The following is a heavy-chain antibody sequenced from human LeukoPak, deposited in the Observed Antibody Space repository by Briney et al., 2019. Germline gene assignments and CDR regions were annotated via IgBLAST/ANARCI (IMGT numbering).Heavy chain of an antibody. CDR1: GLTFSSYA. V-gene: IGHV3-23*01. CDR2: ICGSGGST. J-gene: IGHJ4*02. Sequence: PGGSLRLSCAASGLTFSSYAMSWVRQAPGKGLEWVSAICGSGGSTYYADSVKGRFTISRDNSKNTLYLQMNSLRAEDTAVYYCAKGISPSSSWTFDYWGQGTLVTVSS. D-gene: IGHD6-13*01. CDR3: AKGISPSSSWTFDY.